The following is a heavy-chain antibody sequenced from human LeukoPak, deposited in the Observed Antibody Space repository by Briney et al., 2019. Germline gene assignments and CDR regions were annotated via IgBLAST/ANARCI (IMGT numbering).Heavy chain of an antibody. CDR1: GFTFSSYS. V-gene: IGHV3-21*01. D-gene: IGHD6-13*01. CDR2: IGSSNSYI. Sequence: GGSLRLSCAASGFTFSSYSMNWVRQAPGQGLEWVSSIGSSNSYIYYADSVKGRFTISRDNAKNSLYLQMNSLRAEDTAVYYCARGGIAAAGTFDYWGQGTLVTVSS. CDR3: ARGGIAAAGTFDY. J-gene: IGHJ4*02.